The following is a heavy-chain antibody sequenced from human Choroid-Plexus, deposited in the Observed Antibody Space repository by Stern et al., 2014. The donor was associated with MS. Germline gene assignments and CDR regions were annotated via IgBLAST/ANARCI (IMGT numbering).Heavy chain of an antibody. CDR3: AKDRQYLTYFFDH. V-gene: IGHV3-30*18. Sequence: DQLVESGGGVVQPGRPLRLSCLASGFTFGSCAMHWVRQAPGKGLEWVGGVSHDGSYKYYADSVKGRFTISRDNSQNTLYMQMSSLRPEDTAVYYCAKDRQYLTYFFDHWGQGSLVTVSS. D-gene: IGHD2/OR15-2a*01. CDR1: GFTFGSCA. CDR2: VSHDGSYK. J-gene: IGHJ5*02.